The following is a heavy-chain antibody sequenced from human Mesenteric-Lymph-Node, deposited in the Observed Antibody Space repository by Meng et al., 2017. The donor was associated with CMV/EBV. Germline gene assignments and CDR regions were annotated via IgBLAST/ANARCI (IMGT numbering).Heavy chain of an antibody. J-gene: IGHJ4*02. CDR3: ARVIIGYSYGGDFDY. V-gene: IGHV3-7*01. CDR1: GFTFSSSW. D-gene: IGHD5-18*01. Sequence: GESLKISCAVSGFTFSSSWMTWVRQAPGRGLEWVANINQDGTIEQYVDSVKGRFTVSRDNAKNSLFLQMNSLRAEDTAVYYCARVIIGYSYGGDFDYWGQGTLVTVSS. CDR2: INQDGTIE.